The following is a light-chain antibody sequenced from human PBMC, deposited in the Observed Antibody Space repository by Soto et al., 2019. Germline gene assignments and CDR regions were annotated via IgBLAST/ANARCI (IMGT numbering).Light chain of an antibody. J-gene: IGLJ3*02. V-gene: IGLV2-14*01. CDR3: SSSTSSSTVM. CDR2: GVT. Sequence: QSALTQPASVSGSPGQSITISCTGTSSDVGGYNFVSWYQQHPGKAPKLMIYGVTNRPSGVSNRFSGSKSGNTASLTISGLQAEDEADYYCSSSTSSSTVMFGGGTKLTVL. CDR1: SSDVGGYNF.